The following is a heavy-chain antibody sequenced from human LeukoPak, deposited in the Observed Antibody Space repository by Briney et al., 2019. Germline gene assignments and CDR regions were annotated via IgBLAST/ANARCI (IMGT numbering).Heavy chain of an antibody. CDR2: IFPILGIA. CDR3: ARDLTAVAGPPLALYGMDV. V-gene: IGHV1-69*04. Sequence: SVTASSQPSAPTPSSYTTSCVRPPPKHGLEWMGRIFPILGIANYAQKFQGRVTITADKSTSTAYMELSSLRSEDTAVYYCARDLTAVAGPPLALYGMDVWGEGTTVTVSS. CDR1: APTPSSYT. J-gene: IGHJ6*04. D-gene: IGHD6-19*01.